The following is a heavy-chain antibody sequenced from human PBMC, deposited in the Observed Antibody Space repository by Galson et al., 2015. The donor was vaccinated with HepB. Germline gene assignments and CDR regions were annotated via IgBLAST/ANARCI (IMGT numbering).Heavy chain of an antibody. Sequence: SLRLSCAASGFSFSSFAMHWVRQAPGKGLEWVAVISYAGTDQFYADSMKGRFTISRDNSKNTLYLQVNSLRPEDTAVYYCAKASTVTTDYFDYRGQGTLVTVSS. CDR1: GFSFSSFA. V-gene: IGHV3-30*18. J-gene: IGHJ4*02. CDR2: ISYAGTDQ. CDR3: AKASTVTTDYFDY. D-gene: IGHD4-17*01.